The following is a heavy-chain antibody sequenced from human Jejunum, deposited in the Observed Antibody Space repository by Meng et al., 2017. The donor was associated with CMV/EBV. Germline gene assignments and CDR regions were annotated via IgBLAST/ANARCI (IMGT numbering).Heavy chain of an antibody. D-gene: IGHD5-24*01. Sequence: SCKASEYTCIGYYINWVRQAPGQGLEWMGRINPNSGATNYAQNFQGRVTMTRDTSISTAYMELSSLKSDDTAFYFCARSETQLYLDYWGQGTLVTVSS. CDR3: ARSETQLYLDY. CDR1: EYTCIGYY. J-gene: IGHJ4*02. V-gene: IGHV1-2*06. CDR2: INPNSGAT.